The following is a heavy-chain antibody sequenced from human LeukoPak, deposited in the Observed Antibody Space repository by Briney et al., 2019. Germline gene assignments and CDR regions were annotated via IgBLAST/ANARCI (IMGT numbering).Heavy chain of an antibody. CDR1: AYTFTTYV. CDR2: MNPISSNT. CDR3: ARRGYGAVRGVNWFDP. J-gene: IGHJ5*02. V-gene: IGHV1-8*01. D-gene: IGHD3-10*01. Sequence: ASVKVCCKASAYTFTTYVINWVRRAAGEGREGMGWMNPISSNTGYAQKFQGTVTMTSNTSISTAYIELSSLRTKDTAVCYCARRGYGAVRGVNWFDPWGQGTLVTVSS.